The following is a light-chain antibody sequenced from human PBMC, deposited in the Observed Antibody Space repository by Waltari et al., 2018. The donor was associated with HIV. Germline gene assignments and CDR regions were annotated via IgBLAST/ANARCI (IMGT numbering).Light chain of an antibody. J-gene: IGLJ2*01. CDR2: DNK. V-gene: IGLV3-21*02. Sequence: SYVLTQPPSVSVDPGQTARIACGGHNIGFKSVHWYQQRPGQAPVMVVYDNKDRPSGISERFSGSNSESTATLSISRVEAGDEADYYCEVWDSGSDHVVFGGGTKLTVL. CDR3: EVWDSGSDHVV. CDR1: NIGFKS.